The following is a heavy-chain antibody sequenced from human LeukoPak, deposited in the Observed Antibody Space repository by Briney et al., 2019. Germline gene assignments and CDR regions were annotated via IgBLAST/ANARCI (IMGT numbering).Heavy chain of an antibody. D-gene: IGHD3-22*01. Sequence: GASVKVSCTASGYTFTSYYMHWVRQAPGQGLEWMGIINPSGGSTSYATKFQGRVTMTRDTSTSTVYIELSSLRSEDTAVYYCARGFSYYDSSGYYLPPYYFDYWGQGTLVTVSS. V-gene: IGHV1-46*01. CDR3: ARGFSYYDSSGYYLPPYYFDY. J-gene: IGHJ4*02. CDR2: INPSGGST. CDR1: GYTFTSYY.